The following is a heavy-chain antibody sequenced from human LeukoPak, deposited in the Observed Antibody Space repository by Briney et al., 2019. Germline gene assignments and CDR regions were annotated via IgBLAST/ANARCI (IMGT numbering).Heavy chain of an antibody. CDR1: GYFIRSGFY. CDR3: AKSNGYGLVDI. D-gene: IGHD3-10*01. V-gene: IGHV4-38-2*02. J-gene: IGHJ3*02. Sequence: SETLSLTCTVSGYFIRSGFYWGWIRQPPGKGLEWIGNIFYSGSTYYSPSLRSRVTISLDTSRNQFSLKLNSVTAADTAVYYCAKSNGYGLVDIWGQGTMVTVSS. CDR2: IFYSGST.